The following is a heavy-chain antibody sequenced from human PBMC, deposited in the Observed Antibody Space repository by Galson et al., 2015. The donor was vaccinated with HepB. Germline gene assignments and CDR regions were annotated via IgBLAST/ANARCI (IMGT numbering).Heavy chain of an antibody. V-gene: IGHV1-18*04. CDR2: ISAYNGNT. CDR3: ARYYYDSSGYYSIDY. J-gene: IGHJ4*02. Sequence: SVKVSCKASGYTFTSYGISWVRQAPGQGLEWMGWISAYNGNTNYAQKLQGRVTMTTDTSTSTAYMELRSLRSDNTAVYYCARYYYDSSGYYSIDYWGQGTLVTVSS. CDR1: GYTFTSYG. D-gene: IGHD3-22*01.